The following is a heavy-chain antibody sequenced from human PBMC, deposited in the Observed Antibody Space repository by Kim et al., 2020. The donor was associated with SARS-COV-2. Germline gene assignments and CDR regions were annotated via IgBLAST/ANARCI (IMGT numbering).Heavy chain of an antibody. J-gene: IGHJ5*02. CDR2: ISSSGSTI. CDR1: GFTFSDYY. CDR3: ARDPAGTVDWFDP. V-gene: IGHV3-11*01. D-gene: IGHD6-13*01. Sequence: GGSLRLSCAASGFTFSDYYMSWIRQAPGKGLEWVSYISSSGSTIYYADSVKGRFTISRDNAKNSLYLQRNSLRAEDTAVYYCARDPAGTVDWFDPWGQGTLVTVSS.